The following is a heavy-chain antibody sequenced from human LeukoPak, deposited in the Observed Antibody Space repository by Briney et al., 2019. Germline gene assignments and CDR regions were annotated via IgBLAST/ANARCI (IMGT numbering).Heavy chain of an antibody. V-gene: IGHV3-23*01. Sequence: PGGSLRLSCAASGFTFSSYAMSWVRQAPGKGLEWVSAISGSGGSTYYADSVKGRFTISRDNPKNTLYLQMNSLRAEDTAVYYCAKAARVITRELYYFDYWGQGTLVTVSS. CDR2: ISGSGGST. CDR3: AKAARVITRELYYFDY. CDR1: GFTFSSYA. J-gene: IGHJ4*02. D-gene: IGHD3-22*01.